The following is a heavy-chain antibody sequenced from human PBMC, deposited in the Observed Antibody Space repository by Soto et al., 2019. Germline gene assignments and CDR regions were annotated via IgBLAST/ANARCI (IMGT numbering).Heavy chain of an antibody. D-gene: IGHD3-22*01. CDR3: ARYYYDRSDHEDRYFDL. CDR1: GGSISSDSSY. Sequence: QVQLQESGPGLVKPSQTLSLTCSVSGGSISSDSSYWSWIRQHPGKGLEWIGYSHYSGDTYYNPSLKSRFTISVDTSKNQFSLKLTSVTAADTAVYYCARYYYDRSDHEDRYFDLWGRGTLVTVSS. CDR2: SHYSGDT. J-gene: IGHJ2*01. V-gene: IGHV4-31*03.